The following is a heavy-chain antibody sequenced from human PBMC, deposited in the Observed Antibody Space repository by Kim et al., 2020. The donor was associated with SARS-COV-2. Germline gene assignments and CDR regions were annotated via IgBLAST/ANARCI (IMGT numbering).Heavy chain of an antibody. V-gene: IGHV4-39*01. CDR2: IYYSGST. D-gene: IGHD1-26*01. CDR3: ARSGGSPFIGAFDI. J-gene: IGHJ3*02. CDR1: GGSISSSSYY. Sequence: SETLSLTCTVSGGSISSSSYYWGWIRQPPGKGLEWIGSIYYSGSTYYNPSLNSRVTISVDTSKNQFYLKLSSVTAADTAVYYCARSGGSPFIGAFDIWGQGTMVTVSS.